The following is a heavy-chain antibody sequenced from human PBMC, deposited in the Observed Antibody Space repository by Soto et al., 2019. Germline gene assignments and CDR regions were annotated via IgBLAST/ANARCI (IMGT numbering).Heavy chain of an antibody. CDR1: GESFGGFY. CDR2: ISQTETT. J-gene: IGHJ4*01. CDR3: VHSPNVAVDH. V-gene: IGHV4-34*01. D-gene: IGHD2-15*01. Sequence: PSETLSLTCVVYGESFGGFYWSWVRQSPGKGLEWIGEISQTETTAYSPSLKSRVPISADTSKKQFSLTLTSVTAADTAVYYCVHSPNVAVDHWGHGTLVTVSS.